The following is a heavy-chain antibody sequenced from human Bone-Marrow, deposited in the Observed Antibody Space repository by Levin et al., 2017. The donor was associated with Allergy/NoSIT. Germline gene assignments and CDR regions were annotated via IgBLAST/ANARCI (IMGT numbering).Heavy chain of an antibody. D-gene: IGHD6-19*01. CDR1: GFTFSNYA. CDR2: ISDSSGST. V-gene: IGHV3-23*01. CDR3: AKDGDISGWFAYFDY. J-gene: IGHJ4*02. Sequence: GESLKISCVASGFTFSNYAMSWVRQAPGKGLEWVSSISDSSGSTYYADFVRGRYTISRDNSKNTVYLQMNSLRAEDTDGYYCAKDGDISGWFAYFDYWGQGTLVTVSS.